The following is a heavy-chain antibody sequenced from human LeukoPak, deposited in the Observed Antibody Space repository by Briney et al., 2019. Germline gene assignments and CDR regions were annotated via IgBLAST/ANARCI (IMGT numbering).Heavy chain of an antibody. Sequence: ASVKVSCKASEYTFTGYYMHWVRQAPGQGLEWMGWINPNSGGTNYAQKFQGRVTMTRDTSISTAYMELSRLRSDDTAVYYCARGPIYDFWSGYLYYYYYYYMDVWGKGTTVTVSS. CDR3: ARGPIYDFWSGYLYYYYYYYMDV. V-gene: IGHV1-2*02. CDR1: EYTFTGYY. CDR2: INPNSGGT. J-gene: IGHJ6*03. D-gene: IGHD3-3*01.